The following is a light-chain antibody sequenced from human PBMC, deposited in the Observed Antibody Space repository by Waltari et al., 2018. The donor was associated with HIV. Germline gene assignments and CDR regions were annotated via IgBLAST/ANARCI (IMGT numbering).Light chain of an antibody. Sequence: QTVVTQEPSFSVSPGGTITLTCGLSSGSVSSADYPSWYQQTTSQPPRTLIYNTATRSSGVPDRVSGSIVGNKAALTNTGDQSEDESDYYCLLYMASGRVFGGGTRLTVL. V-gene: IGLV8-61*01. CDR2: NTA. CDR1: SGSVSSADY. J-gene: IGLJ3*02. CDR3: LLYMASGRV.